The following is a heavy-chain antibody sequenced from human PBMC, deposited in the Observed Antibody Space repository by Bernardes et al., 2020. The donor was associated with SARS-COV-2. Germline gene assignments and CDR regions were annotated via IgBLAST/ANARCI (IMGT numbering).Heavy chain of an antibody. CDR3: EIDVAGKYST. Sequence: GWSLRLSCAGSGYSFSRFWMHWVRPVPGKGLGWVSRIDTNGNIFDYAASVKGRFTITRDNYRNTLFLQMNSLRAEDTGVYYCEIDVAGKYSTWGQGTRVTVSS. D-gene: IGHD1-26*01. V-gene: IGHV3-74*01. J-gene: IGHJ5*02. CDR1: GYSFSRFW. CDR2: IDTNGNIF.